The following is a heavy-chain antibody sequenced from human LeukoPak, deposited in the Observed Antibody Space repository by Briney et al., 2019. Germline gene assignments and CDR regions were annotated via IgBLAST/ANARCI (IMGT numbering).Heavy chain of an antibody. Sequence: ASVKVSCKASGGTFSSYAISWVRQAPGQGLEWMGWISAYNGNTNYAQKLQGRVTMTTDTSTSTAYMELSSLRSEDTAVYYCARVDPDYYDSSGFDYWGQGTLVTVSS. CDR2: ISAYNGNT. J-gene: IGHJ4*02. D-gene: IGHD3-22*01. CDR1: GGTFSSYA. CDR3: ARVDPDYYDSSGFDY. V-gene: IGHV1-18*01.